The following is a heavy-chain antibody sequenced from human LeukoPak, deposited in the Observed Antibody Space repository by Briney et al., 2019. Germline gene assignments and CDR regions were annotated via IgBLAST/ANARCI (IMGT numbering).Heavy chain of an antibody. D-gene: IGHD6-13*01. Sequence: GGSLRLSCAVSGFPFSNYAMSWVRQAPGKGLEWVSVIDGSGGSTFYADSVKGRFTISRDNSKNTLYLQMNSLRAEDTALYYCGKDNGDPRIAAPAQMGFVDYWGQGTLVTVSS. CDR1: GFPFSNYA. CDR2: IDGSGGST. CDR3: GKDNGDPRIAAPAQMGFVDY. J-gene: IGHJ4*02. V-gene: IGHV3-23*01.